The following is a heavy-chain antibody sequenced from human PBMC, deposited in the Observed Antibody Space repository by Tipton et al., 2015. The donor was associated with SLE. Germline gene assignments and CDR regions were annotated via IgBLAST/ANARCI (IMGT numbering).Heavy chain of an antibody. Sequence: SLRLSCAASGFIFSRHAMSWVRQAPGKGLEWVSGISGSGDSTYYADSVKGRFTISRDNSKNTLYLQMNSLRVDGTAVYYCAKDEGGCGGDCYSNWFDPWGQGTLVAVSS. J-gene: IGHJ5*02. D-gene: IGHD2-21*01. CDR1: GFIFSRHA. CDR2: ISGSGDST. V-gene: IGHV3-23*01. CDR3: AKDEGGCGGDCYSNWFDP.